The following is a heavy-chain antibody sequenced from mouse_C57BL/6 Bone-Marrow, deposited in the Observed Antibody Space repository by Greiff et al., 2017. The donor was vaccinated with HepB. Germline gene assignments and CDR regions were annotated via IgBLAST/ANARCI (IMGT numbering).Heavy chain of an antibody. D-gene: IGHD2-2*01. CDR1: GYTFTSYG. CDR2: IYPRSGNT. CDR3: ARPLGVRMVTGADYAMDY. V-gene: IGHV1-81*01. J-gene: IGHJ4*01. Sequence: VNVVESGAELARPGASVKLSCKASGYTFTSYGISWVKQRPGQGLEWIGEIYPRSGNTYYNEKFKGKATLTADKSSSTAYMQLRSLTSEDSAVYFCARPLGVRMVTGADYAMDYWGQGTSVTVSS.